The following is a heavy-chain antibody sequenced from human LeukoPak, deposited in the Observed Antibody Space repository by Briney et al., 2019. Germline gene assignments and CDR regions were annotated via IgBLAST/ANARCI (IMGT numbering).Heavy chain of an antibody. Sequence: GASVKVSCKASGYTFTSYAIHWVRQAPGQRLEWMGWINTDNGNTKYSQKFQGRVTINRDTSASTAYMELSSLRSEDTAVYYCARAYDYGDLGWFDPLGQGTLVTVSS. CDR1: GYTFTSYA. CDR3: ARAYDYGDLGWFDP. D-gene: IGHD4-17*01. V-gene: IGHV1-3*04. CDR2: INTDNGNT. J-gene: IGHJ5*02.